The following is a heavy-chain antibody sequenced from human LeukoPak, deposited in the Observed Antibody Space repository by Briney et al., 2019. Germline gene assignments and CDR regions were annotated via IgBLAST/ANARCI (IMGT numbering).Heavy chain of an antibody. V-gene: IGHV5-51*01. D-gene: IGHD6-19*01. CDR2: IYPGDSDA. Sequence: GESLKISCKGSGYSFTSYWIGWVRQMPGKGLKWMGIIYPGDSDARYSPSFQGQVTISADKSISTAYLQWSSLKASDTAMYYCARVSSGWYSWFDPWGQGTLVTVSS. J-gene: IGHJ5*02. CDR1: GYSFTSYW. CDR3: ARVSSGWYSWFDP.